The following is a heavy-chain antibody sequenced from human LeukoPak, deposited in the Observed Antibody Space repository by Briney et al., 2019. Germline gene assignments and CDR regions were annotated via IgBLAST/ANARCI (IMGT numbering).Heavy chain of an antibody. CDR1: GGSISSSSYY. CDR2: IYYSGST. Sequence: SETLSLTCTVSGGSISSSSYYWGWIRQPPGKGLEWIGSIYYSGSTYYNPSLKSRVTISVDTSKNQFSLKLSSVTAADTAVYYCARDGEVLGSSWFWFDPWGQGTLVTVSS. CDR3: ARDGEVLGSSWFWFDP. V-gene: IGHV4-39*07. J-gene: IGHJ5*02. D-gene: IGHD6-13*01.